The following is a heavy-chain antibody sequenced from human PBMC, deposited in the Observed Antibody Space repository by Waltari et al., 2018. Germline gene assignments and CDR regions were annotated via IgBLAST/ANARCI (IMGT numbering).Heavy chain of an antibody. CDR2: INPNSGGT. Sequence: QVQLVQSGAEVKKPGASVKVSCKASGYTFTGYYMHWVRQAPGQGLEWMGWINPNSGGTNYAQKFQGRVTMTRDTSISTAYMELRRLRSDDTALYYCANTVPDSGYEQIRHLFDYWGQGTLVTVSS. J-gene: IGHJ4*02. D-gene: IGHD5-12*01. CDR1: GYTFTGYY. CDR3: ANTVPDSGYEQIRHLFDY. V-gene: IGHV1-2*02.